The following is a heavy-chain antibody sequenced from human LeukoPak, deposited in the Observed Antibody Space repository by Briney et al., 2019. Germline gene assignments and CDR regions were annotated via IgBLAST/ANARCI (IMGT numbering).Heavy chain of an antibody. D-gene: IGHD3-10*01. Sequence: GGSLRLSCAASGFTFSSYWMHWVRQAPGKGLVWVSRINSDGSSTSYAGSVKGRFTISRDNAKNTLYLQMNSLRAEDTAVYYCARGQDYYGSGSYNYWGQGTLVTVSS. J-gene: IGHJ4*02. CDR3: ARGQDYYGSGSYNY. V-gene: IGHV3-74*01. CDR1: GFTFSSYW. CDR2: INSDGSST.